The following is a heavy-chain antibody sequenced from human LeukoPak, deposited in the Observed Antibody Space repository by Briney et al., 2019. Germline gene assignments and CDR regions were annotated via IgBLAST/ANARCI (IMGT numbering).Heavy chain of an antibody. D-gene: IGHD6-19*01. Sequence: ASVKVSCKASGYTFTSFDINWVRQASGQGLEWMGGMNPNSGNTDYAQKFQGRVTMTRDTSKSTAYMELSSLRSEDTAVYYCALLFRGRIAVAGNHWGQGTLVTVSS. CDR1: GYTFTSFD. J-gene: IGHJ5*02. V-gene: IGHV1-8*01. CDR2: MNPNSGNT. CDR3: ALLFRGRIAVAGNH.